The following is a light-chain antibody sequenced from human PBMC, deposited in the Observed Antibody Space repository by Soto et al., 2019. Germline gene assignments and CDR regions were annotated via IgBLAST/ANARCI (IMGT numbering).Light chain of an antibody. J-gene: IGLJ1*01. CDR3: ISYTGSSTSYV. Sequence: QSVLTQPRSVSGSPGQSVAISCTGTSSDVGGYNYVSWYQQHPGKAPKLMIYDVNKRPSGVPDRFSGSKSGNTASLTISGLQAEDEADYYCISYTGSSTSYVFGTGTKVTVL. CDR1: SSDVGGYNY. V-gene: IGLV2-11*01. CDR2: DVN.